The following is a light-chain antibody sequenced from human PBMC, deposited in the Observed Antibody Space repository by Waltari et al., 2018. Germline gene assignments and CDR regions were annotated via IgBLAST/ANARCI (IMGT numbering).Light chain of an antibody. CDR1: SSDVGGHNY. J-gene: IGLJ1*01. CDR2: EVS. Sequence: QSALTQPPSASGSPGQSVTISCTGTSSDVGGHNYVSWYQQHPGKAHKLMIYEVSKRPSGVPDRVSGSKSGHTASLTVSGLQAEDEADYYCSSYAGSNNLVFGTGTRVTVL. V-gene: IGLV2-8*01. CDR3: SSYAGSNNLV.